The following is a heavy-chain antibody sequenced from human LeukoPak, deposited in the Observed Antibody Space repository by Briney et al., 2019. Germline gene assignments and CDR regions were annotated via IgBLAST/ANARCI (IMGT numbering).Heavy chain of an antibody. V-gene: IGHV1-8*03. Sequence: ASVKVSCKASGYTFTSYDINWVRQATGQGLEWMGWMNPNSGNTGYAQKFQGRVTITRNTSISTAYMELSSLRSEDTAVYYCARSTYYYDSSGWRFAFDIWGQGTMVTVSS. CDR1: GYTFTSYD. CDR2: MNPNSGNT. J-gene: IGHJ3*02. CDR3: ARSTYYYDSSGWRFAFDI. D-gene: IGHD3-22*01.